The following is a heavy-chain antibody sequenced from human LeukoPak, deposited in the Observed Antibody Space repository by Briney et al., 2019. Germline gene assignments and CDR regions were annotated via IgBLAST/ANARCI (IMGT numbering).Heavy chain of an antibody. CDR1: GFTFSSYA. CDR3: ASAYSSSYPDY. V-gene: IGHV3-53*01. J-gene: IGHJ4*02. D-gene: IGHD6-6*01. CDR2: IYSGGST. Sequence: SGGSLRLSCAASGFTFSSYAMSWVRQAPGKGLEWVSVIYSGGSTYYADSVKGRFTISRDNSKNTLYLQMNSLRAEDTAVYYCASAYSSSYPDYWGQGTLVTVSS.